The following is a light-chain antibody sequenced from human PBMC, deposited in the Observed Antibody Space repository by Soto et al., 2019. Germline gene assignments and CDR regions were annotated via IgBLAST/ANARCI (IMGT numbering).Light chain of an antibody. V-gene: IGLV2-14*03. CDR1: RTDVDGHDY. J-gene: IGLJ1*01. Sequence: QSVLTQPASVSGSPGQSITISCTGARTDVDGHDYVSWYQQHPGQAPKLIIFDVHNRPSGVSSRFSGSKSGDTASLTISGLRAEDDGDYYCSSYTASNPFYVFGTGTKVTVL. CDR2: DVH. CDR3: SSYTASNPFYV.